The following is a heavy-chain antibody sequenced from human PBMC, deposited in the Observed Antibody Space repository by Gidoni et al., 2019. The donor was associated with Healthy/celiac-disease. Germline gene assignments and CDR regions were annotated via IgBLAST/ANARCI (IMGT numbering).Heavy chain of an antibody. CDR3: AFTPELLRYFDWPAECAFDI. V-gene: IGHV3-23*01. Sequence: TFSSYAMSWVRQAPGKGLEWVSAISGSGGSTYYADSVKGRFTISRDNSKNTLYLQMNSLRAEDPAVYYCAFTPELLRYFDWPAECAFDIWGQGTMVTVSS. CDR2: ISGSGGST. CDR1: TFSSYA. J-gene: IGHJ3*02. D-gene: IGHD3-9*01.